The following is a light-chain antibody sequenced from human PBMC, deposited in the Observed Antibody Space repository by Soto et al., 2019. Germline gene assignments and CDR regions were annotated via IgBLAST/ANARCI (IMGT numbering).Light chain of an antibody. Sequence: QSALTQPASVSGSPGQSITISCTGTSSDVGGYNYVSWYQHHPGKVPKLLIYEVTNRPSGVSDRFSGSKSGNTASLTISGLQTEDEADYYCNSYTGSNAWVFGGGTKVTVL. V-gene: IGLV2-14*01. J-gene: IGLJ3*02. CDR3: NSYTGSNAWV. CDR2: EVT. CDR1: SSDVGGYNY.